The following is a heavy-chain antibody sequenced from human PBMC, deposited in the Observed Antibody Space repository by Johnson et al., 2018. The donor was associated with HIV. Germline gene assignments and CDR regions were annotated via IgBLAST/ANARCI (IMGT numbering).Heavy chain of an antibody. CDR2: INWNGDST. J-gene: IGHJ3*02. Sequence: VQLVESGGGVVRPGGSLRLSCAASEFTFDDYGMSWVRQAPGKGLEWVSGINWNGDSTGYEDSVKGRFTISRDTAKNSLYLQMNSLRAEDTALYYCTRDSGITGTTGDAFDIWGQGTMVTVSS. D-gene: IGHD1-20*01. CDR3: TRDSGITGTTGDAFDI. V-gene: IGHV3-20*04. CDR1: EFTFDDYG.